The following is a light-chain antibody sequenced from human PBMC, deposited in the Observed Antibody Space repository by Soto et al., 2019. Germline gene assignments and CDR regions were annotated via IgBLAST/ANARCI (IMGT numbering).Light chain of an antibody. CDR2: SNN. CDR3: AAWDDSLKGPV. V-gene: IGLV1-44*01. Sequence: QSVLTQPPSASGTPGQRVTISCSGSSSNFVSNSVSWYQHLPGTAPRLLIYSNNQRPSGVPDRLSGSKSGTSASLAISGLQSEDEAEYYCAAWDDSLKGPVFGGGTKLTVL. CDR1: SSNFVSNS. J-gene: IGLJ3*02.